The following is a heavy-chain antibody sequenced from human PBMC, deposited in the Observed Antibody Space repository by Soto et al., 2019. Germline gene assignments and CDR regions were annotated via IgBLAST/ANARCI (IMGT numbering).Heavy chain of an antibody. CDR2: ISGSGGST. V-gene: IGHV3-23*01. Sequence: GGSLRLSCAASGFTFSNYAVTWVRQAPGKGLEWVSTISGSGGSTRYADSVKGRFTISRDNSKNTLYLQMNSLRAEDTAVYYCAKDQGSSWYEIDYWGQGTLVTVSS. CDR1: GFTFSNYA. CDR3: AKDQGSSWYEIDY. J-gene: IGHJ4*02. D-gene: IGHD6-13*01.